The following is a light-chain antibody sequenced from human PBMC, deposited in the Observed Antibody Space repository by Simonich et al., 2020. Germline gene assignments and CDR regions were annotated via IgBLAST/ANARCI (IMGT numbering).Light chain of an antibody. V-gene: IGKV4-1*01. CDR1: QSVLYSSNNKNY. J-gene: IGKJ2*01. CDR2: WAS. Sequence: DIVMTQSPDSLAVSLGESATINCKSSQSVLYSSNNKNYLAWYQQKPGQPPKLLIYWASTRESGVPDRFSGSGSGTDFTLTISRLEPEDFAVYYCQQYGSSLMYTFGQGTKLEIK. CDR3: QQYGSSLMYT.